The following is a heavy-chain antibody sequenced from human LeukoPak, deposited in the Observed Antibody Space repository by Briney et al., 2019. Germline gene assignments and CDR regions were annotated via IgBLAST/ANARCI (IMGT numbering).Heavy chain of an antibody. CDR3: AKGYSMSF. V-gene: IGHV6-1*01. D-gene: IGHD6-13*01. J-gene: IGHJ4*02. Sequence: SQTLSLTCAISRDSVSNDTTAWNWIRQSPSRGLEWLGRTHYRSKWYNEYALSVTSRITINADTSKNQFSLQLDSVTPEDTAVYYCAKGYSMSFWGQGTLVTVSS. CDR2: THYRSKWYN. CDR1: RDSVSNDTTA.